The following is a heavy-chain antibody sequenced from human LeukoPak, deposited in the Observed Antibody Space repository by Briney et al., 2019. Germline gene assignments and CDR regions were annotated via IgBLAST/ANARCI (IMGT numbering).Heavy chain of an antibody. CDR2: IYYSGST. D-gene: IGHD4-11*01. Sequence: SETLSLTCTVSGGSISSYYWSWIRQPAGKGLEWIGYIYYSGSTNYNPSLKSRVTISVDTSKNQFSLKLSSVTAADTAVYYCARGPYSNYFDYWGQGTLVTVSS. V-gene: IGHV4-59*01. J-gene: IGHJ4*02. CDR1: GGSISSYY. CDR3: ARGPYSNYFDY.